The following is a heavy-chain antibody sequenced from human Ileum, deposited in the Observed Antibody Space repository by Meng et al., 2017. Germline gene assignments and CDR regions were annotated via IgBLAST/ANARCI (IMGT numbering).Heavy chain of an antibody. D-gene: IGHD3-22*01. CDR2: IFQSGRT. J-gene: IGHJ4*02. CDR1: GTG. Sequence: LLQESGPRFVKPAGTLSLTGAVSGTGWSWVRQPPGKGLEWIGEIFQSGRTNYNPSLKSRVTISIDKSKSQISLQLSAVTAADTAVYSCATSNDRDVYYLGYWGQGTLVTVSS. V-gene: IGHV4-4*01. CDR3: ATSNDRDVYYLGY.